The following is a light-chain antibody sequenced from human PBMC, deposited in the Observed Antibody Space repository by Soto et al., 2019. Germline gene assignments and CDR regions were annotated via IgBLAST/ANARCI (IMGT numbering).Light chain of an antibody. CDR3: QQATRFPLT. CDR2: AAS. V-gene: IGKV1-12*01. CDR1: QSISSW. J-gene: IGKJ4*01. Sequence: IRVSQSPSTLSSAVGDRVTITWRASQSISSWLAWYQQKPGKAPKSLIYAASSLQSGVPSKFSGSGSGTDFTLTISSLQPEDFATYFCQQATRFPLTFGGGTKADIK.